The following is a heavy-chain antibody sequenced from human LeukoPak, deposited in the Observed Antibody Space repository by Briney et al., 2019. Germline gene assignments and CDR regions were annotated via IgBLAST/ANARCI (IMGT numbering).Heavy chain of an antibody. CDR3: ARGGGTATYFDY. CDR1: EFTVSSNY. D-gene: IGHD4-17*01. J-gene: IGHJ4*02. CDR2: IYSGGST. V-gene: IGHV3-53*01. Sequence: GGSLRLSCAASEFTVSSNYMSWVRQAPGKGLEWVSVIYSGGSTNYADSVKGRFTISRDNSKNTLYLQMNSLRAEDTAVYYCARGGGTATYFDYWGQGTLVTVSS.